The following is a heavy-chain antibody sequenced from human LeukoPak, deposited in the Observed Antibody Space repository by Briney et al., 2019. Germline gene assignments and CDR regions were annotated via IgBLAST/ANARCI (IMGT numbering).Heavy chain of an antibody. Sequence: PGGSLRLSCGASGFTFSSYAMRGVRRARGKGLEWVSPFRGRGGNTYDGDSVGGRVNVSRDNSKNTLYLQMNSLRAEDTAVYYCAGAYSSGWYYFDYWGQGTLVTASS. V-gene: IGHV3-23*01. D-gene: IGHD6-13*01. CDR2: FRGRGGNT. CDR1: GFTFSSYA. CDR3: AGAYSSGWYYFDY. J-gene: IGHJ4*02.